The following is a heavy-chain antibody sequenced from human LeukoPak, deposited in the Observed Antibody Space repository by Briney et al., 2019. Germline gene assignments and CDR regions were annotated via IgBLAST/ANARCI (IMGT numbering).Heavy chain of an antibody. Sequence: GGSLRLSCAASGFTFSIYAMSWVRQAPGKGLEWVSAISGRGGSTYYADSVKGRFTSSRENSKNTRYLQMNSLRAEDTAVYYCAKGRVGAWTFDYWGQGNLVTVSS. V-gene: IGHV3-23*01. CDR2: ISGRGGST. CDR1: GFTFSIYA. J-gene: IGHJ4*02. D-gene: IGHD1-26*01. CDR3: AKGRVGAWTFDY.